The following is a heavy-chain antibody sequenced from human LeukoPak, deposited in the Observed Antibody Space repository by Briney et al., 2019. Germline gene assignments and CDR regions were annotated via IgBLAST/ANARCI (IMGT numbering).Heavy chain of an antibody. CDR2: ISSSSSYI. D-gene: IGHD4-11*01. J-gene: IGHJ6*02. CDR1: GFTFSSYS. Sequence: GGSLRLSCAASGFTFSSYSMNWVRQAPGKGLEWVSSISSSSSYIYYADSVKGRFTISRDNAKNSLYLQMNSLRAEDTAVYYCARVSKLRVAYYYYYGMDVWGQGTTVTVSS. V-gene: IGHV3-21*01. CDR3: ARVSKLRVAYYYYYGMDV.